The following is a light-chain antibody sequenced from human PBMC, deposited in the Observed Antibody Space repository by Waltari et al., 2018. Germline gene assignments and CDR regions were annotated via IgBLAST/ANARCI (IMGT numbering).Light chain of an antibody. J-gene: IGLJ1*01. CDR1: SSDVGGYDF. CDR3: CSYAVTSSSYV. CDR2: DVT. V-gene: IGLV2-11*01. Sequence: QSVLTQPPSVSGSPGHSVTISCTGTSSDVGGYDFVSWYQQDPGKAPKLLIFDVTKRPSGVPSRFSASKSGNTASLTISGLQAEDEADYYCCSYAVTSSSYVFGSGTKVIV.